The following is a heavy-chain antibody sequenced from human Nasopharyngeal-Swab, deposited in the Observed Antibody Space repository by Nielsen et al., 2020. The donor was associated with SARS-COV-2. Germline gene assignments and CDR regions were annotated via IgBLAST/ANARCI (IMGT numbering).Heavy chain of an antibody. CDR1: GFTVSSNY. Sequence: ESLKISCAASGFTVSSNYMSWVRQHPGKGLEWIGYISYTGYAYYYPSLGSRVTLSVDTSKNQFSLRLTSVTAADTAVYYCASRGAAGDAFDIWGQGTMVTVSS. D-gene: IGHD6-13*01. J-gene: IGHJ3*02. V-gene: IGHV4-59*02. CDR2: ISYTGYA. CDR3: ASRGAAGDAFDI.